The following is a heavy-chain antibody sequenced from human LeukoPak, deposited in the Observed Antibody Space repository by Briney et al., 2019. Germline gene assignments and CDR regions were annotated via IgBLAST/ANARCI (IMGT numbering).Heavy chain of an antibody. J-gene: IGHJ5*02. CDR3: TRLGATDDP. CDR1: GFTFSGSA. D-gene: IGHD1-26*01. Sequence: PGGSLKLSCAASGFTFSGSAMHLVRQASGKGLEWVGRIRSKANSYATAYAASVKGTFPISRADSKNTAYLQMNSLKTEDTAVYYCTRLGATDDPWGQGTLVTVSS. V-gene: IGHV3-73*01. CDR2: IRSKANSYAT.